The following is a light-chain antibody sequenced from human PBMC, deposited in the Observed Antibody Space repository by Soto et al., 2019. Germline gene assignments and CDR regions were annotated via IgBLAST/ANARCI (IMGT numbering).Light chain of an antibody. V-gene: IGKV3-15*01. Sequence: EIVMTQSPATLSVSPGERATLSCRASQSISRNLAWYQQKPGQGPRLLIFDTSTRATGIPARFSGSGSGTDFTLTISSLQSEDFAVYYCQQYNTWLKWTFGQGTKVEIK. CDR3: QQYNTWLKWT. J-gene: IGKJ1*01. CDR1: QSISRN. CDR2: DTS.